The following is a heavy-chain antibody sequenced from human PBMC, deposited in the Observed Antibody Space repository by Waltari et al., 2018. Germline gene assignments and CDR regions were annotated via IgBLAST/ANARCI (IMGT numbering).Heavy chain of an antibody. CDR2: INHSGST. Sequence: QVQLQQWGAGLLKPSETLSLTCAVYGGSFSGYYWSWIGQPPGKGLEWIGEINHSGSTNYNPSLKSRVTISVDTSKNQFSLKLTSGTAADTAVYYCARGLTYYYDSSSRRVSYFDLWGRGTLVTVSS. J-gene: IGHJ2*01. D-gene: IGHD3-22*01. CDR3: ARGLTYYYDSSSRRVSYFDL. V-gene: IGHV4-34*01. CDR1: GGSFSGYY.